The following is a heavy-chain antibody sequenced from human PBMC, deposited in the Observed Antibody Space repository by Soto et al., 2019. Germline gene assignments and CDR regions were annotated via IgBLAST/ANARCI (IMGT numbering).Heavy chain of an antibody. J-gene: IGHJ6*03. Sequence: SETLSLTCTVSGCSISSYYWSWIRQPPGKGLEWIGYIYYSGSTNYNPSLKSRVTISVDTSKNQFSLKLSSVTAADTAVYYCARLVTPATYDILNYYYYMDVWGKGTTVTVSS. CDR2: IYYSGST. CDR1: GCSISSYY. CDR3: ARLVTPATYDILNYYYYMDV. V-gene: IGHV4-59*08. D-gene: IGHD3-9*01.